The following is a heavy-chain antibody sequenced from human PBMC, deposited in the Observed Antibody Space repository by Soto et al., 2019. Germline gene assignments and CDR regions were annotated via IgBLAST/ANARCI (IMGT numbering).Heavy chain of an antibody. CDR1: GFTFSSYW. J-gene: IGHJ6*04. Sequence: VQLVESGGGLVQPGGSLRLSCAASGFTFSSYWMQWVRQTPGKGLVWVGRITNDGKSAYYADSVKCRFTISRDNDKNTLYLQMNGLRDDDTSVFYCAGDICGGPDVWGKGTTVIVTS. V-gene: IGHV3-74*01. CDR3: AGDICGGPDV. CDR2: ITNDGKSA. D-gene: IGHD2-21*01.